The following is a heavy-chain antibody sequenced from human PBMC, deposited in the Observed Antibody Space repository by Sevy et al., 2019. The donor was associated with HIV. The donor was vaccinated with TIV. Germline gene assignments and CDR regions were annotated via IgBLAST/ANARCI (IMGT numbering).Heavy chain of an antibody. Sequence: ASVKVSGKASGGTFRSYGISWVRQAPGQGLEWMGGIIPILGSTNYAQKFQGRATVTADESTNTAYMELNSRSCEDTAVYYCARGGGNGWYYFDYWGQETLVTVSS. J-gene: IGHJ4*02. V-gene: IGHV1-69*13. CDR2: IIPILGST. D-gene: IGHD6-19*01. CDR3: ARGGGNGWYYFDY. CDR1: GGTFRSYG.